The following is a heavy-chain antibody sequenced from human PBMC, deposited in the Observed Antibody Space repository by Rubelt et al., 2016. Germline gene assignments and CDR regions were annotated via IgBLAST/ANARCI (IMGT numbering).Heavy chain of an antibody. D-gene: IGHD1-14*01. CDR1: FSDYG. V-gene: IGHV3-30*02. CDR3: ARKPGGFDY. Sequence: FSDYGMHWVRPAPGKGLEWVAFIRYDGTNKYYADSVKGRFTISRDNPKNTLYLQMNSLRAEDTAIYYCARKPGGFDYWGQGTLVTVSS. CDR2: IRYDGTNK. J-gene: IGHJ4*02.